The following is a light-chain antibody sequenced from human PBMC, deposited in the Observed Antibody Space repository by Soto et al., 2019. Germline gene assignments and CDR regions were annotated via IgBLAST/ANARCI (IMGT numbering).Light chain of an antibody. V-gene: IGLV2-14*01. CDR2: EVT. CDR3: NSYTSSTTLV. J-gene: IGLJ3*02. CDR1: SSDIGGYNY. Sequence: QSVLTQPASVSGSPGQSITISCTGTSSDIGGYNYVSWYQHHPCKAPKLIIYEVTNRPSGVSNRFSGSKSGSTASLTISGLQAEDEADYYCNSYTSSTTLVFGGGTKLTVL.